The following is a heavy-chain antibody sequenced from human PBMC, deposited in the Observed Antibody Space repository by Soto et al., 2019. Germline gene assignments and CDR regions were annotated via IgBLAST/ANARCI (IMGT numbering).Heavy chain of an antibody. CDR3: AKGLYSSTFYYMAV. CDR2: IRGSGDET. D-gene: IGHD2-15*01. Sequence: EVQLLESGGGLVQPGGSLRLSCAASGFMFASYGMNWVRQAPGKGLEWVSSIRGSGDETYYTDSVEGRFTISRDNSKNTMDLEMNSLRTEDTAIYEGAKGLYSSTFYYMAVWGKGATVAVSS. CDR1: GFMFASYG. J-gene: IGHJ6*03. V-gene: IGHV3-23*01.